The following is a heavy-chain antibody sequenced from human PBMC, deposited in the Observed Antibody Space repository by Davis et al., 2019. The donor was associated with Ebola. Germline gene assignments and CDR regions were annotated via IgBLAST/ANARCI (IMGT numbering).Heavy chain of an antibody. V-gene: IGHV3-30*18. D-gene: IGHD3-3*01. CDR2: ISYDGSNK. CDR1: GFTFSSYG. J-gene: IGHJ5*02. Sequence: SLNIPCAASGFTFSSYGMHWVRQAPGDGLEWVAVISYDGSNKYYADSVKGRFTISRDNSKNTLYLQMNSLRAEDTAVYYCAKGGLRFLEWFPPSKRNWFDPWGQGTLVTVSS. CDR3: AKGGLRFLEWFPPSKRNWFDP.